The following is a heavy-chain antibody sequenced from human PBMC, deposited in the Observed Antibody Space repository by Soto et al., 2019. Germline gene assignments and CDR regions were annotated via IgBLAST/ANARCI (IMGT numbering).Heavy chain of an antibody. CDR1: GFSFSADGVG. Sequence: QITLKESGPTLVKPTQTLTLTCIFSGFSFSADGVGVGWIRQPPGKALEWLALIFWDDDARYSPSLKSRLTITKATSKTQVVLTMTNMDPVDTATYYCAHAYGGTSWPNDAFDVWGPGTVVTVSS. J-gene: IGHJ3*01. D-gene: IGHD2-21*01. CDR3: AHAYGGTSWPNDAFDV. V-gene: IGHV2-5*02. CDR2: IFWDDDA.